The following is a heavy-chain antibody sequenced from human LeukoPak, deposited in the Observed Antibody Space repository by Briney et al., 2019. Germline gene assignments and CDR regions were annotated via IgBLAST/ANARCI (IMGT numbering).Heavy chain of an antibody. CDR2: INQDGSDK. Sequence: GGSLRLSCAASGFSISAYWMSWVRQAPGKGLEWVANINQDGSDKYSVDSVKGRFTISRDNAKNSLYLEMNSLRADDTAVYYCARDLVVAGSSFSYGMDVWGQGTTVTVSS. J-gene: IGHJ6*02. CDR3: ARDLVVAGSSFSYGMDV. CDR1: GFSISAYW. V-gene: IGHV3-7*01. D-gene: IGHD2-15*01.